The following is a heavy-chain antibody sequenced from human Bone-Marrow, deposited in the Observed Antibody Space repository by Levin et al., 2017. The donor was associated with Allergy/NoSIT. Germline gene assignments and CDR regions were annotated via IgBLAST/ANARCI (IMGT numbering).Heavy chain of an antibody. CDR3: ARQAWAVTFDY. J-gene: IGHJ4*02. CDR2: INPNNNDT. D-gene: IGHD3-10*01. CDR1: GYTFANNY. Sequence: GESLKISCKTSGYTFANNYIHWVRQAPGQGLEWMGWINPNNNDTNYAQKFQGRITMTRDTSISTAYMELSRLRSDDTAVYYCARQAWAVTFDYWGQGTLVTVSS. V-gene: IGHV1-2*02.